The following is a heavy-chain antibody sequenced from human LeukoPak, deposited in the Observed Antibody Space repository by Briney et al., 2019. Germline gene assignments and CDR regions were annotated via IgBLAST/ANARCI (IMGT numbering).Heavy chain of an antibody. CDR2: IYHSGST. V-gene: IGHV4-38-2*02. D-gene: IGHD5-18*01. Sequence: SETLSLTCTVSGYSISSGYCWGWIRQPPGKGLEWIGSIYHSGSTYYNPSLKSRVTISVDTSKNQFSLKLSSVTAADTAVYYCARVGDTAGTTWSFDYWGQGTLVTVSS. J-gene: IGHJ4*02. CDR1: GYSISSGYC. CDR3: ARVGDTAGTTWSFDY.